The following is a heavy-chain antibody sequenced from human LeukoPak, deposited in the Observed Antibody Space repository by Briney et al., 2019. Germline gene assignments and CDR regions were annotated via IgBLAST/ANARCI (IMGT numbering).Heavy chain of an antibody. V-gene: IGHV4-30-4*01. J-gene: IGHJ3*02. Sequence: SQTLSLTCTVSGGSISSGDSYWSWIRQPPGTGLEWIGYIYYSGSTYYNPSLKSRVTISVDTSKNQFSLKLSSVTAADTAVYYCARGSYDSSGYDAFDIWGQGTMVTVSS. CDR3: ARGSYDSSGYDAFDI. CDR2: IYYSGST. CDR1: GGSISSGDSY. D-gene: IGHD3-22*01.